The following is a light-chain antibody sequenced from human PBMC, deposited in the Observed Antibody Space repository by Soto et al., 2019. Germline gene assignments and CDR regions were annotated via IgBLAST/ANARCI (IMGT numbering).Light chain of an antibody. CDR3: QQYNNFPLS. Sequence: DIQMTQSPSSLSASVGDRFTITCQASQDINNYLNWYQQKPGKAPKLLIYDASKLETGVPSRFSGSRSGADFTLTISSLQPDDVATYYCQQYNNFPLSFGGGTKVDIK. CDR1: QDINNY. CDR2: DAS. J-gene: IGKJ4*01. V-gene: IGKV1-33*01.